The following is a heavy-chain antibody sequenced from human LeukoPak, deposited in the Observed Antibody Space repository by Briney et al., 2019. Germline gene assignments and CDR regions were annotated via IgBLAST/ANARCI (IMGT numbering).Heavy chain of an antibody. CDR3: ARGSWRYFDWSPGDY. D-gene: IGHD3-9*01. Sequence: ASVKVSCKASGYTFTSYGISWVRQAPGQGLEWMGWISAYNGNTNYAQKLQGRVTMTTDTSTSTAYMELRSLRSDDTAVYYCARGSWRYFDWSPGDYWGQGTLVTVSS. V-gene: IGHV1-18*01. CDR2: ISAYNGNT. J-gene: IGHJ4*02. CDR1: GYTFTSYG.